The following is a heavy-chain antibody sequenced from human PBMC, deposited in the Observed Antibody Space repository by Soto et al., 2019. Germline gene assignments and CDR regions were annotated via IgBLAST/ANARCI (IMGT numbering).Heavy chain of an antibody. CDR2: IKSKTDGGTT. CDR3: TTGIVVVVAARGNYYYGMDV. Sequence: PGRLLRLRWAVFWGKIINPWGRCVRQATRKGLEWVGRIKSKTDGGTTDYAAPVKGRFTISRDDSKNTLYLQMNSLKTEDTAVYYCTTGIVVVVAARGNYYYGMDVWGQGTTVTVSS. CDR1: WGKIINPW. D-gene: IGHD2-15*01. J-gene: IGHJ6*02. V-gene: IGHV3-15*01.